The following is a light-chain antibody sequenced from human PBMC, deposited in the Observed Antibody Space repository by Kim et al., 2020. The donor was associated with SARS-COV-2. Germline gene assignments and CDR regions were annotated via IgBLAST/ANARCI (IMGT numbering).Light chain of an antibody. CDR2: KTS. V-gene: IGKV1-5*03. Sequence: PPLSASVGDRVTITCRASESISTWLAWYQQKPGKVPRLLIYKTSRLESGVPSRFSGSGSGTEFTLTINSLQTDDLATYYCQQYGAFGQGTKVDIK. J-gene: IGKJ2*01. CDR3: QQYGA. CDR1: ESISTW.